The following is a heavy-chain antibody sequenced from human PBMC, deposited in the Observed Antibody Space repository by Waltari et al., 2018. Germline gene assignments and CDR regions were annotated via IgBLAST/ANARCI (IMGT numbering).Heavy chain of an antibody. J-gene: IGHJ1*01. CDR1: GGSISSSSYY. CDR2: IYYSGST. V-gene: IGHV4-39*07. CDR3: ARVGAAAAHIQH. Sequence: QLQLQESGPGLVKPSETLSLTCTVSGGSISSSSYYWGWIRQPPGKGLEWIGSIYYSGSTYYNPSLKSRVTISVDTSKNQFSLKLSSVTAADTAGYYCARVGAAAAHIQHWGQGTLVTVSS. D-gene: IGHD6-13*01.